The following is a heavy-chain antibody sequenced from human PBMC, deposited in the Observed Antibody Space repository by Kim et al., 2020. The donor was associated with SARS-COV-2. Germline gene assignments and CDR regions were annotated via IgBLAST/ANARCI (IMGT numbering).Heavy chain of an antibody. D-gene: IGHD6-13*01. J-gene: IGHJ6*02. V-gene: IGHV3-30*02. CDR3: AKGSGSSWYWYYYGRDV. Sequence: VKGRFTISRDNSKNTLYQQMNSLRAEDTAVYYCAKGSGSSWYWYYYGRDVWGQGTTVTVSS.